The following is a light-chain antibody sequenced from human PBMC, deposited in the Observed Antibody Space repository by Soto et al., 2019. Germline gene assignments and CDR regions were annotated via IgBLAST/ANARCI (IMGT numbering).Light chain of an antibody. J-gene: IGKJ1*01. Sequence: DIQMTQSASTLSASLGDRVTITCGASQSISSWLAWYQQKPGKAPKLLIYKASSLESGVPSRFSGSGYGTEFNLTISSLQTDDFATYYCQQYNSYSGTFGQGTKVDIK. V-gene: IGKV1-5*03. CDR3: QQYNSYSGT. CDR2: KAS. CDR1: QSISSW.